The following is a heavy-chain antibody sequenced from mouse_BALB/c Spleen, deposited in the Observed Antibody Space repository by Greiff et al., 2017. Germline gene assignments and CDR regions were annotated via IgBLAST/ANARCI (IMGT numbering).Heavy chain of an antibody. D-gene: IGHD2-4*01. CDR2: IDPANGNT. CDR3: ASLYDYDSFAY. J-gene: IGHJ3*01. CDR1: GFNIKDTY. V-gene: IGHV14-3*02. Sequence: EVKLMESGAELVKPGASVKLSCTASGFNIKDTYMHWVKQRPEQGLEWIGRIDPANGNTKYDPKFQGKATITADTSSNTAYLQLSSLTSEDTAVYYCASLYDYDSFAYWGQGTLVTVSA.